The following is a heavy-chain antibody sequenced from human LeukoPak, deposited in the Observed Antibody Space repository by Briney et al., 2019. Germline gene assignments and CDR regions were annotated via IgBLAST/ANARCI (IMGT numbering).Heavy chain of an antibody. D-gene: IGHD3-16*01. CDR2: ITSSGDNI. CDR3: AREGGNSGEGYFDY. CDR1: GFTFSDYY. V-gene: IGHV3-11*01. J-gene: IGHJ4*02. Sequence: GGSLRLSCAASGFTFSDYYMSWIRQVPGKGLEWVSYITSSGDNIYYADSVKGRFTISRDIPENSVYLQMNSLRAEDRAVYYWAREGGNSGEGYFDYWGQGTLVTVSS.